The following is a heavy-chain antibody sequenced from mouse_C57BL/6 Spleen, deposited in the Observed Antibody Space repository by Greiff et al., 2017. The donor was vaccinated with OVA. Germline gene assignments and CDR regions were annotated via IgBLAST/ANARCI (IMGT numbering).Heavy chain of an antibody. CDR2: INPSRGCT. J-gene: IGHJ2*01. CDR1: GYTFTSYT. CDR3: AREGDDYDRNFDY. Sequence: QVQLQQSGAELARPGASVKLSCKASGYTFTSYTMHWVKQRPGQGLEWIGYINPSRGCTTYNPKFKDKATLTAAKSSSTAYMQLSSLTSEDSAVYYCAREGDDYDRNFDYWGQGTTLTFSS. V-gene: IGHV1-4*01. D-gene: IGHD2-4*01.